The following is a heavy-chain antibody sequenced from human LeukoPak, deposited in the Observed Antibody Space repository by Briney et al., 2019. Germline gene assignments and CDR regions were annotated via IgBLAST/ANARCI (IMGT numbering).Heavy chain of an antibody. D-gene: IGHD5-18*01. CDR3: AKSGYSYWRDGMDV. CDR1: GFTFRSYA. J-gene: IGHJ6*02. Sequence: PPGGSLRLSCAASGFTFRSYAMSWVRQAPGKGLEWVSAISGSGGSTYYADSVKGRFTISRDNSKNTLYLQMNSLRAEDTAVYYCAKSGYSYWRDGMDVWGQGTTVTVSS. V-gene: IGHV3-23*01. CDR2: ISGSGGST.